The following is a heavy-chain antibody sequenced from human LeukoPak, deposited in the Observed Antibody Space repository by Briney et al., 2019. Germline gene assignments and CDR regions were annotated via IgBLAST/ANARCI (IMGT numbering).Heavy chain of an antibody. Sequence: GASVKVSCKVSGYTLTELSVHWVRQAPGKGLEWMGGFDPEDGETIYAQKFQGRVTMTEDTSTDTAYMELSSLRSEDTAVYYCATDPHHCSSTSCYPQFDPWGQGTLVTVSS. CDR3: ATDPHHCSSTSCYPQFDP. V-gene: IGHV1-24*01. D-gene: IGHD2-2*01. CDR2: FDPEDGET. J-gene: IGHJ5*02. CDR1: GYTLTELS.